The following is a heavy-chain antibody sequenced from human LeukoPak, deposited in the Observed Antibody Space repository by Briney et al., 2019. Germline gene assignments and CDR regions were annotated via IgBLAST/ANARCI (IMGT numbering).Heavy chain of an antibody. D-gene: IGHD3-10*01. CDR1: GGSFSSYA. V-gene: IGHV1-69*05. CDR2: IIPIFGTA. CDR3: ARGRGVSLWFGELLSGDY. Sequence: SVKVSCKASGGSFSSYAISWVRQAPGQGLEWMGGIIPIFGTANYAQKFQGRVTITTDESTSTAYMELSSLRSEDTAVYYCARGRGVSLWFGELLSGDYWGQGTLVTVSS. J-gene: IGHJ4*02.